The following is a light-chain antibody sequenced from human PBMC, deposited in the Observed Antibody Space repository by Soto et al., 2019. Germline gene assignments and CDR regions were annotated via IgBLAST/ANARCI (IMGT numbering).Light chain of an antibody. Sequence: QSSLTQPASVSGSPGQSITISCTGTSSDVGAFNFVSWYQQHPGKAPKLMIYDVRHRPSGVSDRFSGSKSGNTASLTIYGLQAEDEADYYCTTHTTASPPWLFGGGTKLTVL. V-gene: IGLV2-14*03. CDR1: SSDVGAFNF. J-gene: IGLJ3*02. CDR2: DVR. CDR3: TTHTTASPPWL.